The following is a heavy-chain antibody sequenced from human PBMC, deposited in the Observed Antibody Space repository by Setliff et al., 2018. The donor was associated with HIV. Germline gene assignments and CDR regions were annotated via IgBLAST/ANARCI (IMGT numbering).Heavy chain of an antibody. J-gene: IGHJ4*02. Sequence: ASVKVSCKASGYAFTSQFMHWVRQAPGQGLEWMGIISPSGDRTTYAQRFRGRVTMTSDTSTGTVYMELRSLRSDDTAVYYCARDPGALYHPDYWGQGTLVTVSS. CDR2: ISPSGDRT. D-gene: IGHD2-2*02. V-gene: IGHV1-46*01. CDR1: GYAFTSQF. CDR3: ARDPGALYHPDY.